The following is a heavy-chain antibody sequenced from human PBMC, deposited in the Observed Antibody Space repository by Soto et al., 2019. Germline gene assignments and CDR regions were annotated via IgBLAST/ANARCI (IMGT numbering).Heavy chain of an antibody. J-gene: IGHJ4*02. CDR1: GFLFSSYA. Sequence: GGSLRLSCEASGFLFSSYAMNWVRQAPGKGLEYVSAISSNGGSTYYADSVKGRFTISRDNSRNTLYLQMSSLRAEDTAVYYCVKDLYYDSFDYWGQGTLVTVSS. CDR3: VKDLYYDSFDY. D-gene: IGHD3-22*01. V-gene: IGHV3-64D*06. CDR2: ISSNGGST.